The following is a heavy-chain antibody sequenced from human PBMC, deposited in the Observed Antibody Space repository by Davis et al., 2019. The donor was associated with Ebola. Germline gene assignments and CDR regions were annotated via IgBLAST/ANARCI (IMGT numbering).Heavy chain of an antibody. Sequence: PGGSLRLSCAASGFTFSSYWMHWVRQAPGKGLVWVSRINSDGSSTSYADSVKGRFTISRDNAKNTLYLQMNSLRAEDTAVYYCARGSLSFGAVLVSWGQGTLVTVSS. CDR2: INSDGSST. D-gene: IGHD3-10*01. V-gene: IGHV3-74*01. J-gene: IGHJ4*02. CDR1: GFTFSSYW. CDR3: ARGSLSFGAVLVS.